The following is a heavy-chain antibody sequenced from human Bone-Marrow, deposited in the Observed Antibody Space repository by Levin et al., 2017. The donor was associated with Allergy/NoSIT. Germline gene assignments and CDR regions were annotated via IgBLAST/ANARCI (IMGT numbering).Heavy chain of an antibody. V-gene: IGHV3-73*01. CDR3: AKDVIAVPGTLSGWFDS. CDR1: GFTFSGSA. D-gene: IGHD6-19*01. CDR2: IRDKGNSYVT. Sequence: PGESLKISCAASGFTFSGSAMHWVRQASGKGLEWVGRIRDKGNSYVTSYGASVKGRFTISRDDSKNTAYLQMNSLKTEDTAGYYCAKDVIAVPGTLSGWFDSWGPGTVVTVSS. J-gene: IGHJ5*01.